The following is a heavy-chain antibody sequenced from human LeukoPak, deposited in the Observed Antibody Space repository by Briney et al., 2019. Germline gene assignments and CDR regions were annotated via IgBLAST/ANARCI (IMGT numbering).Heavy chain of an antibody. J-gene: IGHJ4*02. CDR2: ISSSSSYI. D-gene: IGHD3-22*01. Sequence: GGSLRLSCAASGFTFSSYSMNWVRQAPGKGLEWVSSISSSSSYIYYADSVKGRFTISRDNAKNSLYLQMNSLRAEDTAVYYCARMGPYYDSSGYLFDYWGQGTLVTASS. CDR1: GFTFSSYS. V-gene: IGHV3-21*01. CDR3: ARMGPYYDSSGYLFDY.